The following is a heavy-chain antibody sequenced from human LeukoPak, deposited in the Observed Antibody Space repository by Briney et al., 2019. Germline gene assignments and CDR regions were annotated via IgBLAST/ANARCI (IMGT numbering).Heavy chain of an antibody. CDR1: GFTFDDYA. CDR3: AGTGYVSYYYYYMDV. J-gene: IGHJ6*03. Sequence: GGSLRLSCAASGFTFDDYAIHWVRQAPGKGLEWVSGINWNSGSKHYADSVKGRFTISRDNAKNSLYLQMNSLRAEDTAVYYCAGTGYVSYYYYYMDVWGKGTTVTVSS. V-gene: IGHV3-9*01. CDR2: INWNSGSK. D-gene: IGHD2-8*02.